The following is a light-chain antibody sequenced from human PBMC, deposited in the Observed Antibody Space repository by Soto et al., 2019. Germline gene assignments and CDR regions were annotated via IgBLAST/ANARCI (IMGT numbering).Light chain of an antibody. J-gene: IGLJ2*01. CDR1: SSDVGDYNY. CDR3: SSYTGTNTLV. V-gene: IGLV2-14*01. CDR2: GVT. Sequence: QSALTQPASVSGSPGQSIIISCTGTSSDVGDYNYVSWYLQHPGKAPKLIIYGVTNRPSGISNRFSGSKSGNTASLTISGLQAEDEADYYCSSYTGTNTLVFGGGTKVTVL.